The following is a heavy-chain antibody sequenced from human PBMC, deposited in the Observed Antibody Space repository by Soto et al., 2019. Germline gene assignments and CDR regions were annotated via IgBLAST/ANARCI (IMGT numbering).Heavy chain of an antibody. V-gene: IGHV1-2*04. CDR3: AITSYSSSWYPFDY. D-gene: IGHD6-13*01. Sequence: ASVKVSCKASGYTFTGYYMHWVRQAPGQGLEWMGWINPNSGGTNYAQKFQGWVTMTRDTSISTAYMELSRLRSDDTAVYYCAITSYSSSWYPFDYWGQGTLVTVSS. J-gene: IGHJ4*02. CDR1: GYTFTGYY. CDR2: INPNSGGT.